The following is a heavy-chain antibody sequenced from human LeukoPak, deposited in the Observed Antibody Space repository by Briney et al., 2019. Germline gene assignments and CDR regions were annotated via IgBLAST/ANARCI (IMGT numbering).Heavy chain of an antibody. CDR3: ARDGEIPADDYYYGMDV. V-gene: IGHV4-34*01. CDR1: GGSFSGYY. J-gene: IGHJ6*02. CDR2: INHSGST. Sequence: SETLSLTCAVYGGSFSGYYWSWIRQPPGKGLEWIGEINHSGSTNYNPSLKSRVTISVDTSKNQFSLKLSSVTAADTAVYYCARDGEIPADDYYYGMDVWGQGTTVTVSS. D-gene: IGHD1-26*01.